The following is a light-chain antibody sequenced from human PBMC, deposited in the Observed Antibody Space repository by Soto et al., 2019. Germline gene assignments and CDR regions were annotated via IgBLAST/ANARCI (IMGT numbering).Light chain of an antibody. CDR2: GAS. Sequence: EIVLTQSPGTLSLSPGERATLSCRASQSVSSSYLAWYQQKPGQAPRLLIYGASSRATGIPDRFSGSGSGTDFSLTISRLEPEDFAVYYCHQYGGSPTWTLGQGTKVEIK. V-gene: IGKV3-20*01. CDR3: HQYGGSPTWT. J-gene: IGKJ1*01. CDR1: QSVSSSY.